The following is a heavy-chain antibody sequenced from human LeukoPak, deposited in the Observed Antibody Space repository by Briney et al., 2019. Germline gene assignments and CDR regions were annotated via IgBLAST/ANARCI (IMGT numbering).Heavy chain of an antibody. J-gene: IGHJ4*02. Sequence: PGGSLRLSCAASEFTFSKYGMHGVRQAQGKGLEWVAGTWFDGSDKYYLDSVKGRFTISRDNAKNTLYLQMNSLRAEDTALYYCARDPAGRRGTFDYWGQGTLVTVSS. CDR2: TWFDGSDK. V-gene: IGHV3-33*01. CDR1: EFTFSKYG. CDR3: ARDPAGRRGTFDY. D-gene: IGHD1-1*01.